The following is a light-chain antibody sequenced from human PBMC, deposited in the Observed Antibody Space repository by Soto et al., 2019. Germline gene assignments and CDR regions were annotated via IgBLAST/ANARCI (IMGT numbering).Light chain of an antibody. J-gene: IGLJ3*02. Sequence: QSVLTQPASVSGSPGQSITISCTGTSSDVGGYNYVSWYQQHPGKAPKFMIYEVSNRPSGVSSRFSGSKSGNTASLTISGLQAEDEADYYCSSYTGSNIVFGGGTKLTGL. CDR3: SSYTGSNIV. CDR1: SSDVGGYNY. V-gene: IGLV2-14*01. CDR2: EVS.